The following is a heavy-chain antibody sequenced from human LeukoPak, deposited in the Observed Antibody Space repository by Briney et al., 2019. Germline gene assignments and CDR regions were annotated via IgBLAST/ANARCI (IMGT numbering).Heavy chain of an antibody. Sequence: ASVKDSCKASGYTYTGYYMHWVRQAPGQGLEWMGWINPNSGGTSYAQKFQGRVTMTRDTSISTAYMELSRLRSDDTAVYYCATSYWYYYYLDVWGKGNTVTVSS. CDR3: ATSYWYYYYLDV. CDR2: INPNSGGT. V-gene: IGHV1-2*02. J-gene: IGHJ6*03. CDR1: GYTYTGYY.